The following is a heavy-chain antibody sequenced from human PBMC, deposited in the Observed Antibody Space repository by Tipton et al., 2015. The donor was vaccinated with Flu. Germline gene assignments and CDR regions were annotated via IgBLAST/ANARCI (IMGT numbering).Heavy chain of an antibody. CDR2: VSAYTGTT. CDR1: GYTLTSYG. V-gene: IGHV1-18*01. Sequence: QLVQSGAEVKKPGASVKVSCKASGYTLTSYGISWVRQAPGQGLEWLGWVSAYTGTTNYAQKLKGRVTMTTDTSTSTAYVELRNLGFDDSAFYYCAGPFLIFGEGGMDVWGQGTKATVSS. D-gene: IGHD3-10*01. J-gene: IGHJ6*02. CDR3: AGPFLIFGEGGMDV.